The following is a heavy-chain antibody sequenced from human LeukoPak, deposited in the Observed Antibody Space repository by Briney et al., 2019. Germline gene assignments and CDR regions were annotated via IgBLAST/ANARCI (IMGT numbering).Heavy chain of an antibody. V-gene: IGHV1-18*01. CDR2: ISAYNGNT. CDR3: SRVPPRLLWFGEQNFDY. CDR1: GYTFTSYG. D-gene: IGHD3-10*01. Sequence: GASVKVSCKASGYTFTSYGISWVRQAPGQGLEWMGWISAYNGNTNYAQKLQGRVTMTTDTSTSTAYMELRSLRSDDTGVYYCSRVPPRLLWFGEQNFDYWGQGTLVTVSS. J-gene: IGHJ4*02.